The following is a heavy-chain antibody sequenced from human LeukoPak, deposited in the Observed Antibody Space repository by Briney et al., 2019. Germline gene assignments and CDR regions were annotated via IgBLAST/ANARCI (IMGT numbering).Heavy chain of an antibody. CDR1: GYSIGSSSY. J-gene: IGHJ4*02. CDR2: IFHSGST. D-gene: IGHD6-13*01. V-gene: IGHV4-38-2*02. CDR3: VRAHSSSWFLRGSFDY. Sequence: SETLSLTCTVSGYSIGSSSYWGWIRQPPEKGLGWIGTIFHSGSTYYNPSLKSRVIISVDTSENQFSLKLRSVTAADTAVYYCVRAHSSSWFLRGSFDYWGQGTLVTVSS.